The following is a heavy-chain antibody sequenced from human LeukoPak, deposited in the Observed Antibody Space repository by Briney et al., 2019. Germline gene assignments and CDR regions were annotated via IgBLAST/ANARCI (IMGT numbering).Heavy chain of an antibody. J-gene: IGHJ4*02. V-gene: IGHV1-69*05. Sequence: ASVKVSCKASGGTFSSYAISWVRQAPGQGLEWMGGIIPIFGTANYAQKFQGRVTITTDESTSTAYMELSSLRSEDTAVYYCARSAAAGTRVLDYWGQGTLVTVSS. CDR1: GGTFSSYA. CDR3: ARSAAAGTRVLDY. CDR2: IIPIFGTA. D-gene: IGHD6-13*01.